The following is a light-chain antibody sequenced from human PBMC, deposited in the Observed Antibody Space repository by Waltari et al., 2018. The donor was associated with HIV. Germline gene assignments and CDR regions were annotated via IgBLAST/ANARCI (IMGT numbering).Light chain of an antibody. Sequence: DIQLIQSPSSLSASVGDRVTITCRSSQSINSYINCYQQKPGKAPNLLIHSTSSFQSGVPSRFSGSKSGTDFTLTISSLQPEDSATYYCQQSYSIPRTFGGGTKVEI. J-gene: IGKJ4*01. CDR1: QSINSY. CDR2: STS. V-gene: IGKV1-39*01. CDR3: QQSYSIPRT.